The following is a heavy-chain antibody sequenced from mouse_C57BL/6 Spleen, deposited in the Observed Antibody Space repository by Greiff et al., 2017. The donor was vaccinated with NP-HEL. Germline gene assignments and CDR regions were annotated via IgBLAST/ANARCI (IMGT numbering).Heavy chain of an antibody. Sequence: EVKLVESGGGLVKPGGSLKLSCAASGFTFSSYAMSWVRQTPEKRLEWVATISDGGSYTYYPDNVKGRFTISRDNAKNNLYLQMSHLKSEDTAMYYCARDQNYDYDEDYFDYWGQGTTLTVSS. CDR1: GFTFSSYA. D-gene: IGHD2-4*01. CDR2: ISDGGSYT. J-gene: IGHJ2*01. V-gene: IGHV5-4*01. CDR3: ARDQNYDYDEDYFDY.